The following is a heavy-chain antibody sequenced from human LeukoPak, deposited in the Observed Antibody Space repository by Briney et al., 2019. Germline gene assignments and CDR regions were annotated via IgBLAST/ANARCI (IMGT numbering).Heavy chain of an antibody. J-gene: IGHJ5*02. V-gene: IGHV1-8*02. D-gene: IGHD1-26*01. CDR1: GYTFTSYY. Sequence: ASVKVSCKASGYTFTSYYMHWVRQATGQGLEWMGWMNPNSGNTGYAQKFQGRVTMTRNTSISTAYMELSSLRSEDTAVYYCARENSGNWFDPWGQGTLVTVSS. CDR3: ARENSGNWFDP. CDR2: MNPNSGNT.